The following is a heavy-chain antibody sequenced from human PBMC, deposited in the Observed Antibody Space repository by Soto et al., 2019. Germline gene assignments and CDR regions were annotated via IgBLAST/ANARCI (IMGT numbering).Heavy chain of an antibody. CDR2: ISSSSSTI. D-gene: IGHD5-18*01. Sequence: EVQLVESGGGLVQPGGSLRLSCAASGFTFSSYSMNWVRQAPGKGLEWVSYISSSSSTIYYADSVKGRFTISRDNAKNSLYLQMNSLRDEDTAVYYCAREWEDTADNYYGMDVWGQGTLVTVSS. CDR3: AREWEDTADNYYGMDV. V-gene: IGHV3-48*02. J-gene: IGHJ6*02. CDR1: GFTFSSYS.